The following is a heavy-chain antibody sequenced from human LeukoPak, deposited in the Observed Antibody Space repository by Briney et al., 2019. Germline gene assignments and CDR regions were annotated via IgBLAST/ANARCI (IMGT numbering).Heavy chain of an antibody. CDR2: IYTSGST. J-gene: IGHJ3*02. CDR3: AREQQLPPEGAFDI. Sequence: PSETLSLTCTVSGGSISNYYWSWIRQPAGNGLEWIGRIYTSGSTNYNPSLKSRVTMSVDTSKNQFSLKLSSVTAADTAVYYCAREQQLPPEGAFDIWGQGTMVTVSS. V-gene: IGHV4-4*07. CDR1: GGSISNYY. D-gene: IGHD6-13*01.